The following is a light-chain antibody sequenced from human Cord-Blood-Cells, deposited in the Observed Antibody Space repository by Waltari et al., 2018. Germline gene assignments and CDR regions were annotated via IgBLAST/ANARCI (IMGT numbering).Light chain of an antibody. CDR2: AAS. Sequence: DIQMTQSPSSLSASLGARVTITCRASPSISSYLNWYQQKPGKAPKLLIYAASSLQSGVPSRFSGSGSGTDFTLTISSLQPEDFATYYCQQSYSTHRTFGQGTKVEIK. J-gene: IGKJ1*01. V-gene: IGKV1-39*01. CDR1: PSISSY. CDR3: QQSYSTHRT.